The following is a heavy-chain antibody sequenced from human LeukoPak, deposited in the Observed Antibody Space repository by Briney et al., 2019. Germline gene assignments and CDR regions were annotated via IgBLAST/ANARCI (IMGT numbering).Heavy chain of an antibody. CDR3: ARGRYYYDSSGYYLFDY. J-gene: IGHJ4*02. CDR2: IHTSGIT. D-gene: IGHD3-22*01. CDR1: GGSIRTYY. Sequence: SETLSLTCTVSGGSIRTYYWSWIRQPPGKGLEWIGRIHTSGITNYNPSLKSRVTMSVDTSKNQFFLKLSSVTAADTAVYYCARGRYYYDSSGYYLFDYWGQGTLVTVSS. V-gene: IGHV4-4*07.